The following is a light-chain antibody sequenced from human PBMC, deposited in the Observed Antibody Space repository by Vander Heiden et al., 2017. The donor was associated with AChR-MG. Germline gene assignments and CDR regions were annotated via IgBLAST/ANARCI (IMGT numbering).Light chain of an antibody. Sequence: SSELTQDPAVSVALGQTVRITCQGDSLSGYYATWYQQKPGQAPVLVIYGKNNRPSGIPVRFSGSSSGNTASLTITGAQAEDEADYYCYSRVSSGHHVRVFGGGTKLTVL. V-gene: IGLV3-19*01. CDR1: SLSGYY. CDR3: YSRVSSGHHVRV. J-gene: IGLJ3*02. CDR2: GKN.